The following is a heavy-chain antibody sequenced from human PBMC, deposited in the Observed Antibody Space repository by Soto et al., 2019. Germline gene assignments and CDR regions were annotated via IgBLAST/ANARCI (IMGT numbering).Heavy chain of an antibody. Sequence: QLQLQESGPGLVKPSETLSLTCAVSGASITSTSYFWGWVRQPPGKGLAWIGSVSYGGVPYHNPSLKSRATMSIDTSKSLLSLNLASVTVADTAVYYCGRHRRETGTYVQPLDPWGQGVLVTVSS. CDR2: VSYGGVP. D-gene: IGHD1-1*01. V-gene: IGHV4-39*01. J-gene: IGHJ5*02. CDR1: GASITSTSYF. CDR3: GRHRRETGTYVQPLDP.